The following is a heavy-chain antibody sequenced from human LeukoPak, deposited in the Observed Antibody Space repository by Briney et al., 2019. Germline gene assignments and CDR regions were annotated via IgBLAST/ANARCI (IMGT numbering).Heavy chain of an antibody. Sequence: GGSLRLSCAASGFTFRRYALHWVRQAPGKGREGVALISYDGSNKHYADSVKGRFTISRDNSKNTLYLQMNSLRAEDTAVYYCARGAARMVEMGTMISFAYWGQGTLVTVSS. CDR3: ARGAARMVEMGTMISFAY. CDR1: GFTFRRYA. V-gene: IGHV3-30*04. D-gene: IGHD5-24*01. J-gene: IGHJ4*02. CDR2: ISYDGSNK.